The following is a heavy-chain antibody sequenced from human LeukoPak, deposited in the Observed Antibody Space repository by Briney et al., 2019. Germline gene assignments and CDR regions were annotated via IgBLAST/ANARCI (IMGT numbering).Heavy chain of an antibody. J-gene: IGHJ4*02. V-gene: IGHV3-15*01. CDR3: TTAPRYPPPY. Sequence: GTLTLSCAASGFTFSNACMGWVRQAPGKGRVWVGRIKSKTEGGTTDYAAPAKGRFTISRDDSTSTLYLQMNSPKTEDTAVYYCTTAPRYPPPYWGQGNLVTVSS. CDR1: GFTFSNAC. CDR2: IKSKTEGGTT. D-gene: IGHD1-1*01.